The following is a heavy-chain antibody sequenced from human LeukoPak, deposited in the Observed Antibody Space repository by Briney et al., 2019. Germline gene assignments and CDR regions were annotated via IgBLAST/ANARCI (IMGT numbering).Heavy chain of an antibody. Sequence: GGSLRLSSAVSGFTFRNYLMHWVRHAPRQGRLWVSRINQDETKAYADSVKGRFTVSRDNAKNLMYLQMNGLRAEDTAVYFCGRGGDGIDVWGQGTTVIVSS. D-gene: IGHD5-24*01. CDR3: GRGGDGIDV. V-gene: IGHV3-74*01. CDR1: GFTFRNYL. J-gene: IGHJ3*01. CDR2: INQDETKA.